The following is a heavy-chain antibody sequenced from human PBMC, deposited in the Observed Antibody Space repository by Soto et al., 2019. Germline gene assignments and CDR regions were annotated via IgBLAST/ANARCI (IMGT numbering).Heavy chain of an antibody. CDR3: AKDRGQLVMVTAMVYFDD. CDR1: GFTFNNYA. Sequence: EVQLLESGGGLVQPGGSLRLSCAASGFTFNNYAMSWVRQAPGKGLEWVSAISASGSSTFYADSVKGRFPISRDSSKNTLYLQMNSLRAEDTAVYYCAKDRGQLVMVTAMVYFDDWGHGTLVTVSS. D-gene: IGHD2-21*02. V-gene: IGHV3-23*01. CDR2: ISASGSST. J-gene: IGHJ4*01.